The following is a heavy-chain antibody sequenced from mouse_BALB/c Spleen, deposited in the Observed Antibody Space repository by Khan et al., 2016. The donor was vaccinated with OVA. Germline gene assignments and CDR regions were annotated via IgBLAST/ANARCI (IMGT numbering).Heavy chain of an antibody. V-gene: IGHV1-7*01. J-gene: IGHJ3*01. D-gene: IGHD1-1*02. Sequence: VQLVESGAELAKPGASVKMSCKASGYTFTTYWMHWVKQRPGQGLEWIGYINPSTGYTEYNQKFRDKATLTADKSSSTAYMQLSSLTSDDSSVYYCARRGLSGIFAYWGQGTLVTVSA. CDR3: ARRGLSGIFAY. CDR2: INPSTGYT. CDR1: GYTFTTYW.